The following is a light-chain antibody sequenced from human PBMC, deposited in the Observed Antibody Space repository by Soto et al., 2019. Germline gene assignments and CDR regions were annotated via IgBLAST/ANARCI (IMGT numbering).Light chain of an antibody. CDR3: QQTYTTPRT. V-gene: IGKV1-39*01. CDR1: QSISSY. Sequence: DIQMTQSPSSLSASVGDRVTITCRASQSISSYLNWYQQKLGKAPKLLIYAASNLQSGVPSRFSGSGSMTDFTLNISSLQPEDFATYYCQQTYTTPRTFGHGTKVEIK. CDR2: AAS. J-gene: IGKJ1*01.